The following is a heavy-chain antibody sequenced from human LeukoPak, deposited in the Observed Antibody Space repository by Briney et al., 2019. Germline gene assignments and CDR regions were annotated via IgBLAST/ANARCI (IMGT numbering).Heavy chain of an antibody. CDR1: GFTFTSSA. CDR3: ATGGNDYSNYWFDP. V-gene: IGHV1-58*02. J-gene: IGHJ5*02. Sequence: SVKVSCKASGFTFTSSAMQWVRQARGQRLEWIGWIVVGSGNTNYAQKFQERVTITRDMSTSTAYMELSSLRSEDTAVYYCATGGNDYSNYWFDPWGQGTLVTVSS. CDR2: IVVGSGNT. D-gene: IGHD4-11*01.